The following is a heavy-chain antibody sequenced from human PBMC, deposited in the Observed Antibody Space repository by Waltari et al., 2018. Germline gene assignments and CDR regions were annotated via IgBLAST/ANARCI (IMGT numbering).Heavy chain of an antibody. CDR3: ARDDRDGLPDYFDF. Sequence: QVQLVESGGGVVQPGRSLRLPCAASGFTFSTSPMHWVRQAPGKGLEWVAVTSNDESHKYYADSVKGRFTISKDNSKNTLYLQMNSLSTEDTAMYYCARDDRDGLPDYFDFWGQGTLVTVSS. D-gene: IGHD2-8*01. V-gene: IGHV3-30*16. J-gene: IGHJ4*02. CDR2: TSNDESHK. CDR1: GFTFSTSP.